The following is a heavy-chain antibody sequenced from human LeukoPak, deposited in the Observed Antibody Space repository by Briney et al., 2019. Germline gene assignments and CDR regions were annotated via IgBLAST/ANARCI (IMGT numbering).Heavy chain of an antibody. J-gene: IGHJ4*02. CDR3: ARQSTHDIDY. V-gene: IGHV4-39*01. CDR2: IYYSRST. D-gene: IGHD5/OR15-5a*01. CDR1: GGSISSSSYY. Sequence: PSETLSLTCTVSGGSISSSSYYWGWMRPPPGKGLEWIGSIYYSRSTYYNPSLKSRVTISVDTSKNQFSLKLSSVTAADTAVYYCARQSTHDIDYWGQGTLVTVSS.